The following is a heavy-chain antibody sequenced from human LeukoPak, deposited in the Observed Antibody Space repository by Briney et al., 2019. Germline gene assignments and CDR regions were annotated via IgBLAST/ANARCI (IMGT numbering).Heavy chain of an antibody. J-gene: IGHJ6*02. D-gene: IGHD6-19*01. CDR1: GGGGSFSGYY. CDR2: INHSGSI. CDR3: ARGQVGSYVYYYYYGMDV. Sequence: SETLSLTCAVYGGGGSFSGYYWSWIRQPPGRGLEWIGEINHSGSINYNPSLKSRVTISIDMSKNQFSLRLRSVTAADTAVYYCARGQVGSYVYYYYYGMDVWGQGTTVTV. V-gene: IGHV4-34*01.